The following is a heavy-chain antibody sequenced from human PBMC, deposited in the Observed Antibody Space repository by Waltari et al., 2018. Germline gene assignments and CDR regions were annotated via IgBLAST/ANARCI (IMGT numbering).Heavy chain of an antibody. J-gene: IGHJ4*02. V-gene: IGHV3-23*01. Sequence: EVQLLESGGGLVQPGGSLRLSCAASGFTFSSYAMSWVRQAPGKGLEWVSAISGSGGSTYYADSVKGRFTISRDNSKNTLYLQMNSLRAEDTAVYYCAETKTQDYYFDYWGQGTLVTVSS. CDR1: GFTFSSYA. CDR3: AETKTQDYYFDY. CDR2: ISGSGGST.